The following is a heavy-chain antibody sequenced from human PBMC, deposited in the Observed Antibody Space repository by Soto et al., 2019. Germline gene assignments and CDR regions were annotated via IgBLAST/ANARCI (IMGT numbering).Heavy chain of an antibody. CDR1: GYTLTELS. Sequence: ASVKVSCKVSGYTLTELSMHWVRQAPGKGLEWMGGFDPEDGETIYAQKFQGRVTMTEDTSTDTAYMELSSLRSEDTAVYYCASLVLAVADTALYYFDYWGQGTLVTVSS. D-gene: IGHD6-19*01. CDR3: ASLVLAVADTALYYFDY. V-gene: IGHV1-24*01. CDR2: FDPEDGET. J-gene: IGHJ4*02.